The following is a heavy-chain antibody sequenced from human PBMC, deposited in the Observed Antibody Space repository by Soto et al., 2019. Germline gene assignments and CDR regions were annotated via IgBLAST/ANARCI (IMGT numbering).Heavy chain of an antibody. V-gene: IGHV3-30-3*01. J-gene: IGHJ6*02. CDR1: GFIFRSYA. Sequence: QVQLVESGGGVVQPGRSLRLSCAVSGFIFRSYAMHWVRQAPGKGLEWVAVASFDGSDTYSSDSVKGRFTISRDNSKNMLYLQMTSLIAEDTAVYYCARCPSGSAFYYYGMDVWGQGTTVTVSS. D-gene: IGHD6-19*01. CDR2: ASFDGSDT. CDR3: ARCPSGSAFYYYGMDV.